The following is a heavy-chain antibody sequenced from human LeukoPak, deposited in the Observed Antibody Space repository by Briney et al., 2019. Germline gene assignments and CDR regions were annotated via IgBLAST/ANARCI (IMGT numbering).Heavy chain of an antibody. CDR3: ARVHYGDSRFDP. V-gene: IGHV1-8*01. J-gene: IGHJ5*02. D-gene: IGHD4-17*01. Sequence: GASVKVSCKASGYTFTSYDIHWGRQATGQGRGWMGWMKPNSGNTGYTQKFQGRVTMTRNTSISTAYMELSSLRSEDTAVYYCARVHYGDSRFDPWGQGTLVTVSS. CDR2: MKPNSGNT. CDR1: GYTFTSYD.